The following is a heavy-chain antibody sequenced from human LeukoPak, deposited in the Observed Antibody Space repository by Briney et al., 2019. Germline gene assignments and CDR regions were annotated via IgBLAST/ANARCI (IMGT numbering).Heavy chain of an antibody. J-gene: IGHJ4*02. V-gene: IGHV3-23*01. CDR2: ISDSGGRT. CDR1: GITVGNYG. D-gene: IGHD3-22*01. Sequence: SGGSLRLSCAVSGITVGNYGMSWVRQAPGKGLEWVAGISDSGGRTKYADSVKGRFTISRDNPKNTLYLQMNSLRVEDTAVYFCAKRGVVIRVILVGFHKEAYYFDSWGQGALVTVSS. CDR3: AKRGVVIRVILVGFHKEAYYFDS.